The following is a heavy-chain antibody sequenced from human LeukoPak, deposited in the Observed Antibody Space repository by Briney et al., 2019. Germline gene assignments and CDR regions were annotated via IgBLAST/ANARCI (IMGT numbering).Heavy chain of an antibody. J-gene: IGHJ4*02. CDR3: AKDSRNSGYPYYFGY. D-gene: IGHD3-22*01. CDR2: ISASGGST. V-gene: IGHV3-23*01. Sequence: GGSLRLSCAASGFTFSTYGMTWVRQAPGKGLEWVSAISASGGSTYYADSVKGRFTISRGNSRNTLYLQLNNLRAEDTAVYYCAKDSRNSGYPYYFGYWGQGTLVTVSS. CDR1: GFTFSTYG.